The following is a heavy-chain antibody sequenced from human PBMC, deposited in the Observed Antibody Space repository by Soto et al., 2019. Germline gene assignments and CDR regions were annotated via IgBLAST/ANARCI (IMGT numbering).Heavy chain of an antibody. J-gene: IGHJ1*01. D-gene: IGHD4-17*01. CDR2: IDYSGST. Sequence: PSETLSLTCPVSVGSIISSSYYWGWSPQRPGKGREWIGCIDYSGSTNHTPTLQSRVTISVDTSKPQFSLKLSSVTAADTAVYYCARGYGDPEYFQHWGQGTLVTVSS. CDR1: VGSIISSSYY. V-gene: IGHV4-39*07. CDR3: ARGYGDPEYFQH.